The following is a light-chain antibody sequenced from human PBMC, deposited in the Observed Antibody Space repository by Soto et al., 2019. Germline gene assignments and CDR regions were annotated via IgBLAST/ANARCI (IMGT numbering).Light chain of an antibody. CDR3: QQRINLRPT. Sequence: TKSPVTVSVSPAARATLSCRASQRVSSNLAWYQQKPGQAPNLLIYDASSWATGIPARFSGSGSGTDFTLTISSLQPEDFAVYYCQQRINLRPTFGQGTKVDIK. J-gene: IGKJ1*01. CDR2: DAS. CDR1: QRVSSN. V-gene: IGKV3-11*01.